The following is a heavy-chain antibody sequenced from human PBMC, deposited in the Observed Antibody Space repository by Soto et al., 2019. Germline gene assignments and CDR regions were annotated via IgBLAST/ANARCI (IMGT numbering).Heavy chain of an antibody. D-gene: IGHD6-13*01. V-gene: IGHV4-39*07. CDR3: ARASVGGSRWPFDY. CDR1: GGSISSSSYY. CDR2: IYYSGST. Sequence: PSETLSLTCTVSGGSISSSSYYWGWIRQPPGKGLEWIGSIYYSGSTYYNPSLKSRVTISVDTSKNQFSLKLSSVTAADTAVYSWARASVGGSRWPFDYGGQGTLVTVSS. J-gene: IGHJ4*02.